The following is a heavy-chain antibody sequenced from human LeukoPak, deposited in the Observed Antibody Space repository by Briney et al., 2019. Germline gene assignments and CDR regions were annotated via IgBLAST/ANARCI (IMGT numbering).Heavy chain of an antibody. V-gene: IGHV3-20*01. Sequence: GGSLRLSCAASGFTFDDYGMSWVRQAPGKGLEWVSGINWNGGSTGYADSVKGRFTISRDNAKNSLYLQMNSLRAEDTASYHCARALYCEDLFDYWGQGTLVTVSS. J-gene: IGHJ4*02. CDR2: INWNGGST. CDR3: ARALYCEDLFDY. CDR1: GFTFDDYG. D-gene: IGHD1-26*01.